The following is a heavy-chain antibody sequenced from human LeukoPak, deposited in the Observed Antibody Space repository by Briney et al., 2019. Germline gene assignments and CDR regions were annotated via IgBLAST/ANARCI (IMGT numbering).Heavy chain of an antibody. Sequence: GGSLRLSCAASGFTFSSYGMHWVRQAPGKGLEWVAVIWYDGSNKYYADSVKGRFTISRDNSKNTLYLQMNSLRAEDTAVYYCAREPYDSSGLDAFDIWGQGTMVTVSS. CDR2: IWYDGSNK. D-gene: IGHD3-22*01. J-gene: IGHJ3*02. CDR3: AREPYDSSGLDAFDI. CDR1: GFTFSSYG. V-gene: IGHV3-33*01.